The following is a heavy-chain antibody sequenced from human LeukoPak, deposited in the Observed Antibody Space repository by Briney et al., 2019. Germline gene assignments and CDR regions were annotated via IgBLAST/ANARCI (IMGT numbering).Heavy chain of an antibody. D-gene: IGHD3-22*01. V-gene: IGHV4-34*01. Sequence: SETLSLTCAVYGGSFSGYYWSWIRQPPGKGLEWIGEINHSGSTNYNPSLKSRVTMSVDTSKNQFSLKLSSVTAADTAVYYCARDKYYYDSSGSIRFDYWGQGTLVTASS. J-gene: IGHJ4*02. CDR3: ARDKYYYDSSGSIRFDY. CDR2: INHSGST. CDR1: GGSFSGYY.